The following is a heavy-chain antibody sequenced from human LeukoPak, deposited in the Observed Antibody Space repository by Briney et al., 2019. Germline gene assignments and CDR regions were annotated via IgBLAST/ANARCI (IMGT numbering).Heavy chain of an antibody. J-gene: IGHJ4*02. V-gene: IGHV1-46*01. CDR3: ARSDYNDYRGLGF. CDR2: IIPSSGST. D-gene: IGHD4-11*01. Sequence: GASVKVSCKASGYAFTSYHIHWIRQAPGQGLGWMGIIIPSSGSTTYAQKFQGRVTMTRDTSTKTVYMELSSLTPDDTAVYFCARSDYNDYRGLGFWGQGTPVTVS. CDR1: GYAFTSYH.